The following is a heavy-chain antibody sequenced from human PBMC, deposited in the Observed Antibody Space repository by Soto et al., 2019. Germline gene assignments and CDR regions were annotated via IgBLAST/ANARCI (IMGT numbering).Heavy chain of an antibody. CDR3: ARAVNYYGSGSFYWWFDP. J-gene: IGHJ5*02. CDR1: GGSISSYY. Sequence: SETLSLTCTVSGGSISSYYWSWIRQPPAKGLEWIGYMFCSGSTNYNPSLKSRVTMSVDTSKNQFSLKLSSVSAADTAVYYCARAVNYYGSGSFYWWFDPWGQGTRVTVS. D-gene: IGHD3-10*01. V-gene: IGHV4-59*01. CDR2: MFCSGST.